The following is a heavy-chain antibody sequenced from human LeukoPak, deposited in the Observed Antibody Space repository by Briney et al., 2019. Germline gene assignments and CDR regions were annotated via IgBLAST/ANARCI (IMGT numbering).Heavy chain of an antibody. Sequence: GGSLRLSCAASGFTFSGSTMIWVRRAPGKGLEWVSSISTGSVYLEYTDSVKGRFTISRDNAKNSLFLQMDSLRGEDTAVYYCARENDYGDYADFWGQGTLVTVSS. D-gene: IGHD4-17*01. CDR3: ARENDYGDYADF. CDR1: GFTFSGST. CDR2: ISTGSVYL. J-gene: IGHJ4*02. V-gene: IGHV3-21*01.